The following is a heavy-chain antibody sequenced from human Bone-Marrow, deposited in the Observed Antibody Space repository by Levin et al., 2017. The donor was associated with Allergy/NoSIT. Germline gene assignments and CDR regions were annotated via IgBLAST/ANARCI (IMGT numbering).Heavy chain of an antibody. J-gene: IGHJ4*02. V-gene: IGHV3-49*03. CDR1: GFTFGDYA. CDR3: TRTGGYCSSTSCYDY. D-gene: IGHD2-2*01. CDR2: IRSKAYGGTT. Sequence: GESLKISCTASGFTFGDYAMSWFRQAPGKGLEWVGFIRSKAYGGTTEYAASVKGRFTISRDDSKSIAYLQMNSLKTEDTAVYYCTRTGGYCSSTSCYDYWGQGTLVTVSS.